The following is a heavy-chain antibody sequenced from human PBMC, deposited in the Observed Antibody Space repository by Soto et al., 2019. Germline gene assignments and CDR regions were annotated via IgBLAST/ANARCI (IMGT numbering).Heavy chain of an antibody. D-gene: IGHD6-19*01. J-gene: IGHJ5*02. Sequence: VQLLESGGGLVQPGGSLRLSCAASGFTFSSYAMSWVRQAPGKGLEWIGYIYYSGSTYYNPSLKSRVTISVDTSKNPFSLKLSSVTAADTAVYYCARSEAVAGTELWFDPWGQGTLVTVSS. CDR3: ARSEAVAGTELWFDP. V-gene: IGHV4-59*06. CDR2: IYYSGST. CDR1: GFTFSSYA.